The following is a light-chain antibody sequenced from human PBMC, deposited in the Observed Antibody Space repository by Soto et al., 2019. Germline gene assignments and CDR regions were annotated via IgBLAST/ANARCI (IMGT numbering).Light chain of an antibody. V-gene: IGKV3-11*01. CDR2: DAS. J-gene: IGKJ2*02. Sequence: EIVLTQSPGTLSLSPGERGTLSCRASQSVNSHLAWYQQKPGQAPRLLIYDASNRATGVLARFSASGSGTEFTLTISSLEPEDFAVYYCQQVSNWPRTFGQGTKVEIK. CDR3: QQVSNWPRT. CDR1: QSVNSH.